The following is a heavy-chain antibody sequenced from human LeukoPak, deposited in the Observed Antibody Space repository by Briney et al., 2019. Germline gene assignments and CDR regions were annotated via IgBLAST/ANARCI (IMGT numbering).Heavy chain of an antibody. V-gene: IGHV3-21*01. D-gene: IGHD3-10*01. J-gene: IGHJ4*02. CDR3: ARGNYYYGSGSYYIS. Sequence: GGSLRLSCAASGFTFSNYEMNWVRQAPGKGLEWVSSISSSSSYIYYADSVKGRFTISRDNAKNSLYLQMNSLRAEDTAVYYCARGNYYYGSGSYYISWGQGTLVTVSS. CDR1: GFTFSNYE. CDR2: ISSSSSYI.